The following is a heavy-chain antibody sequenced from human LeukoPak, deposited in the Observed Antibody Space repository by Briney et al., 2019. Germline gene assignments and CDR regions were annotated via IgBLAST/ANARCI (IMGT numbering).Heavy chain of an antibody. CDR2: INPNSGGT. CDR1: GYTFTGYY. J-gene: IGHJ6*03. D-gene: IGHD4-11*01. Sequence: ASVKVPCKASGYTFTGYYMHWVRQAPGQGLEWMGWINPNSGGTNYAQKFQGRVTMTRDTSISTAYMELSRLRSDDTAVYYCARSPSPLPYYYYYYYMDVWGKGTTVTVSS. CDR3: ARSPSPLPYYYYYYYMDV. V-gene: IGHV1-2*02.